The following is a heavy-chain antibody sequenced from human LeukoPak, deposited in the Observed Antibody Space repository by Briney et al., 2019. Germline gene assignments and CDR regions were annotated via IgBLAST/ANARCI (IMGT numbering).Heavy chain of an antibody. CDR2: IYHNGST. Sequence: PSETLSLTCAVSGGSISSSNWWSWVRQPPGKGLEWIGEIYHNGSTNYNPSLKSRVTISVDKSKNQFSLKLSSVTAADTAVYYCARPLLAAAGAFDYWGQGTLVTVSS. D-gene: IGHD6-13*01. J-gene: IGHJ4*02. CDR1: GGSISSSNW. V-gene: IGHV4-4*02. CDR3: ARPLLAAAGAFDY.